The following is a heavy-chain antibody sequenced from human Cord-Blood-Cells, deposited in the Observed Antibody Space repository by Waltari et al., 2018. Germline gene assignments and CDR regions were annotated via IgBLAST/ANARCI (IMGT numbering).Heavy chain of an antibody. CDR2: ISGSGGST. CDR1: GLTFSSYA. CDR3: AKDFTFGGVIVDY. J-gene: IGHJ4*02. Sequence: EVQLLESGGGLVQPGGSLRLSCAASGLTFSSYAMSWVRQAPGKGLEWVSAISGSGGSTYYADPVKGRFTISRDNSKNTLYLQMNSLRAEDTAVYYCAKDFTFGGVIVDYWGQGTLVTVSS. V-gene: IGHV3-23*01. D-gene: IGHD3-16*02.